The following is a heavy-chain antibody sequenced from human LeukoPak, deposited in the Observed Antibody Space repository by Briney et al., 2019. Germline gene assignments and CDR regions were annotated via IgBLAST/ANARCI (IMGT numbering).Heavy chain of an antibody. V-gene: IGHV4-34*01. CDR2: INHSGTN. CDR1: GGSFSDYY. Sequence: SETLSLTCAVYGGSFSDYYWSWVRQPPGKGLEWIGEINHSGTNRYNPSLKSRLTISIDTSKNQFSLKLSSVTAADTAKYYCARSYYYDGFDYSLGYWGQGTLVTVSS. D-gene: IGHD3-22*01. CDR3: ARSYYYDGFDYSLGY. J-gene: IGHJ4*02.